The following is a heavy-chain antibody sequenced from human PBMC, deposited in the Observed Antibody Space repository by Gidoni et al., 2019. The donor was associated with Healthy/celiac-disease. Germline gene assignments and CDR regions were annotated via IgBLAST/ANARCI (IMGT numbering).Heavy chain of an antibody. CDR1: GFTFSSYD. CDR3: ARGGGAWILGY. Sequence: EVQLVESGGGLVQPGGSLRLSCAASGFTFSSYDRHWVRQATGKGLEWVSAIGPAGDTYYPGSVKGRFTISRENAKNSLYLQMNSLRAGDTAVYYCARGGGAWILGYWGQGTLVTVSS. D-gene: IGHD5-18*01. V-gene: IGHV3-13*01. J-gene: IGHJ4*02. CDR2: IGPAGDT.